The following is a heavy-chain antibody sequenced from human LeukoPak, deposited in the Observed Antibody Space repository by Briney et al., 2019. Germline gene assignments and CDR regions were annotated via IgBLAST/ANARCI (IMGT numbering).Heavy chain of an antibody. D-gene: IGHD6-13*01. CDR3: ARVQTVSSSWYEIDY. J-gene: IGHJ4*02. CDR2: INPNSGGT. CDR1: GYTFTGYY. V-gene: IGHV1-2*02. Sequence: ASVKVSCKASGYTFTGYYMHWVRQAPGQGLEWMGWINPNSGGTNYAQKFQGRVTMTRDTSISTAYMELSRLRSDDTAVYYCARVQTVSSSWYEIDYWGQGTLVTVSS.